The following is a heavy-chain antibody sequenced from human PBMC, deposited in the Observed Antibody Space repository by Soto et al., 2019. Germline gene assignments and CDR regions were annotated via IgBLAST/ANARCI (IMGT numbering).Heavy chain of an antibody. CDR1: GYTFFTYD. D-gene: IGHD5-12*01. CDR3: ARHHGPTTSENWFDP. CDR2: ISTYSGDT. Sequence: ASVKVSCKASGYTFFTYDISWVRQAPGQGLEWMGWISTYSGDTKYAQKFQGRVTMTTDTSTPTAYLELRSLRSDDTAVYYCARHHGPTTSENWFDPWGQGTLVTV. V-gene: IGHV1-18*01. J-gene: IGHJ5*02.